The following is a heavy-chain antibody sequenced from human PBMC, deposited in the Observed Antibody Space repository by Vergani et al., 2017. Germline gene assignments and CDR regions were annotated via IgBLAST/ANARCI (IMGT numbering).Heavy chain of an antibody. V-gene: IGHV3-53*01. D-gene: IGHD6-19*01. J-gene: IGHJ3*02. CDR1: GLNVGTNS. Sequence: QLVEPGGALIQPGGSLRLSCAVSGLNVGTNSMNWVRQAPGKGLEWVSVIYADGDTSYADSVKGRFTVSRDASTNTVLLQMSSLRSEDTAVYYCAKVGRSEVAGTFGAFDIWGQGTMVTVSA. CDR2: IYADGDT. CDR3: AKVGRSEVAGTFGAFDI.